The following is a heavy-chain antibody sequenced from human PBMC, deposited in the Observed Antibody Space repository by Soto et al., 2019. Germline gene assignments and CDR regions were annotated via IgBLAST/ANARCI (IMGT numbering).Heavy chain of an antibody. V-gene: IGHV1-69*01. CDR2: IIPIFGTA. CDR3: ARLYSGYDYGAAFDI. Sequence: QVQLVQSGAEVKKPGSSVKVSCKASGGTFSSYAISWVRQAPGQGLEWMGGIIPIFGTANYAQKFQGRVKITADESTSPDYMELSSLRSEDTAVYYCARLYSGYDYGAAFDIWGQGTMVTASS. D-gene: IGHD5-12*01. CDR1: GGTFSSYA. J-gene: IGHJ3*02.